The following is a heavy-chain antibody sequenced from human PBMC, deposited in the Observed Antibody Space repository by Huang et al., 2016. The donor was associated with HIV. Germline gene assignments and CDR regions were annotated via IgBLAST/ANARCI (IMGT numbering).Heavy chain of an antibody. J-gene: IGHJ6*03. V-gene: IGHV3-49*03. CDR3: SPSGDDYFYFYMDV. D-gene: IGHD4-17*01. Sequence: QLVESGGDSVQSGRSLRLSCRGSGFIFNDFAINWFRQSPGKGLEWIGFVRSKALGGASKSATYVKDRFTVSRDEAKNVAFLQMDNLQVDDTAIYYCSPSGDDYFYFYMDVWGNGTTVIVS. CDR1: GFIFNDFA. CDR2: VRSKALGGAS.